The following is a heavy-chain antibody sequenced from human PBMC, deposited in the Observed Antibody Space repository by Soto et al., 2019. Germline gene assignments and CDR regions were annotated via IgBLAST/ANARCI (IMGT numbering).Heavy chain of an antibody. Sequence: QVQLQESGPGLVKPSETLSLTCTVSGGSISSYYWSWIRQPPGKGLEWIGYIYYSGSTNYNPSLKGRGTISGDTSKNPFSLELSPVTGAGKAGYFCGGTRRAVAGRAFDIWGQRTMVTVSS. CDR2: IYYSGST. J-gene: IGHJ3*02. D-gene: IGHD6-19*01. CDR1: GGSISSYY. V-gene: IGHV4-59*01. CDR3: GGTRRAVAGRAFDI.